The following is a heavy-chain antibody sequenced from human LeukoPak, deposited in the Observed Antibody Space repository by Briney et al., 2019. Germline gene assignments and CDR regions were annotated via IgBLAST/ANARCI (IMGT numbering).Heavy chain of an antibody. CDR2: MSYDGSEK. V-gene: IGHV3-30-3*01. J-gene: IGHJ6*02. CDR1: GFTFSSYW. Sequence: GGSLRLSCAASGFTFSSYWMHWVRQAPGKGLEWVAVMSYDGSEKFHADSVKGRFTISRDISRRTMYLQMNSLRPEDTAVYYCAREESESYRYYGMDVWGLGTTVTVSS. CDR3: AREESESYRYYGMDV. D-gene: IGHD1-26*01.